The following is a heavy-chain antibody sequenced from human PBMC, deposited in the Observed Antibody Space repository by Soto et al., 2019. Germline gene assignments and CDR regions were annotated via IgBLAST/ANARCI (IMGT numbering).Heavy chain of an antibody. Sequence: GGSLRLSCAASGFTFSSYEMNWVRQAPGKGLEWVSYISSSGSTIYYADSVKGRFTISRDNAKNSLYLQMNSLRAGDTAVYYCARTTSSIAARYIDYWGQGTLVTVSS. J-gene: IGHJ4*02. CDR3: ARTTSSIAARYIDY. V-gene: IGHV3-48*03. CDR1: GFTFSSYE. D-gene: IGHD6-6*01. CDR2: ISSSGSTI.